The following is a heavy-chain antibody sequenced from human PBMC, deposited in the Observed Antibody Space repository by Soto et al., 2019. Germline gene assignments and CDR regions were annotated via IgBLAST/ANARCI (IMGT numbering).Heavy chain of an antibody. CDR1: GFSFSSYD. CDR2: MSYDGSKK. V-gene: IGHV3-30*18. Sequence: QVQLVESGGGVVQPGRSLRLSCVGSGFSFSSYDMNWVRQAPGTGLEWVALMSYDGSKKYYGDSVRGRVTISRDNSKHILYLQMDHLRPGDTAIYYCAKDLKPGSRWSLGGVEHCMDVWGRGTTVSVSS. CDR3: AKDLKPGSRWSLGGVEHCMDV. D-gene: IGHD3-16*01. J-gene: IGHJ6*03.